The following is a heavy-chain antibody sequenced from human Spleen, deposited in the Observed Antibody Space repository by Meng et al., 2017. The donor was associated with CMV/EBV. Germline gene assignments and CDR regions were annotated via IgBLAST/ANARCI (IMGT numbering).Heavy chain of an antibody. CDR2: IYYSGST. CDR3: ARGGVPVAPAYIDY. J-gene: IGHJ4*02. V-gene: IGHV4-39*07. D-gene: IGHD2-2*01. CDR1: GGSISRSSYY. Sequence: SETLSLTCTVSGGSISRSSYYWGWIRQPPGKGLEWIGSIYYSGSTYYNPSLKSRVTITVDTSKNQFSLKLSSVTAADTAAYYCARGGVPVAPAYIDYWGQGTLVTVSS.